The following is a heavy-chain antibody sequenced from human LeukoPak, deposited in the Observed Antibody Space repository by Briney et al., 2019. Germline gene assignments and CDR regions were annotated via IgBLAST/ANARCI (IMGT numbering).Heavy chain of an antibody. CDR2: IYHTGST. CDR3: ARVSASIAVAGRAFDI. Sequence: SETLSLTCTVSGDSISTYYWSWIRQPPGKGLEWLGFIYHTGSTTYNPSLKSRVTISVDTSKNQFSLKLSSVAAADTAVYYCARVSASIAVAGRAFDIWGQGTMVTVSS. V-gene: IGHV4-59*01. D-gene: IGHD6-19*01. CDR1: GDSISTYY. J-gene: IGHJ3*02.